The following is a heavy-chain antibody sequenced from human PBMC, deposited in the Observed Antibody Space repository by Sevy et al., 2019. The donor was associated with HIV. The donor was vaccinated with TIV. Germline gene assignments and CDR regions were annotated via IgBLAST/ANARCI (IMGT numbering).Heavy chain of an antibody. Sequence: GGSLRLSCAASGFTFSSYDMRWVRQAPGKGLEWVSVISGSGVSTYYADSVKGRFTISRDNSKNTLYLQLNSLRAEDTAVYYCAKSMGGFDAFDIWGQGTMVTVSS. CDR2: ISGSGVST. CDR1: GFTFSSYD. D-gene: IGHD6-25*01. J-gene: IGHJ3*02. V-gene: IGHV3-23*01. CDR3: AKSMGGFDAFDI.